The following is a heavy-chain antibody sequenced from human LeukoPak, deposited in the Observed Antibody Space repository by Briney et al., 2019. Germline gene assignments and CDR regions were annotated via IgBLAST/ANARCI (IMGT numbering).Heavy chain of an antibody. CDR3: ARHERVLWSSSGWYDY. CDR1: GGSISSYY. Sequence: PSETLSLTCTVSGGSISSYYWSWIRQPPGKGLEWIGYFHYSGSTNYNPSLKSRVTISVDTSKNQFSLKLSSVTAADTAVYYCARHERVLWSSSGWYDYWGQGTLVTVSS. CDR2: FHYSGST. V-gene: IGHV4-59*08. J-gene: IGHJ4*02. D-gene: IGHD6-19*01.